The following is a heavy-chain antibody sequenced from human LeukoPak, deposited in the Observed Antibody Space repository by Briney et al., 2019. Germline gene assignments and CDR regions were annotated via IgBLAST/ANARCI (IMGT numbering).Heavy chain of an antibody. CDR1: GFTFSSFG. CDR2: IWYDASNK. CDR3: VRGVGVSRFNYLDP. Sequence: GGSLRLSCAASGFTFSSFGMHWVSQAPGKGLEWVAVIWYDASNKYYVDSVKGRFTISRDNSKDTLYLQTNSLRDDDTAVYYCVRGVGVSRFNYLDPWGQGTLVIVSS. D-gene: IGHD1-7*01. V-gene: IGHV3-33*01. J-gene: IGHJ5*02.